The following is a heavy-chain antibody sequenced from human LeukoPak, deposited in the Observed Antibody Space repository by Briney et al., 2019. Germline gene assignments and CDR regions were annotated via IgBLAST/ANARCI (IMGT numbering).Heavy chain of an antibody. CDR1: GYTFTGYY. Sequence: ASVKVSCKASGYTFTGYYMHWVRQAPGQGLEWMGWINPNSGGTNYAQKFQGRVTMTRDTSISTAYMELSSLRSEDTAVYYCARGYYGSGSQLYYYMDVWGKGTTVTVSS. D-gene: IGHD3-10*01. J-gene: IGHJ6*03. CDR3: ARGYYGSGSQLYYYMDV. V-gene: IGHV1-2*02. CDR2: INPNSGGT.